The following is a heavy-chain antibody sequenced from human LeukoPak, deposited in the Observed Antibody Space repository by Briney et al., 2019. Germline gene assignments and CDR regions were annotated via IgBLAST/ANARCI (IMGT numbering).Heavy chain of an antibody. CDR1: GFTFSSYS. CDR3: ARDRGYSSSWYNFDY. Sequence: GGSLRLSCAASGFTFSSYSMNWVRQAPGKGLEWVSYISSSSSTIYYADSVKGRFTISRDNAKNSLYLQMNSLRAEDTAVCYCARDRGYSSSWYNFDYWGQGTLVTVSS. CDR2: ISSSSSTI. D-gene: IGHD6-13*01. V-gene: IGHV3-48*01. J-gene: IGHJ4*02.